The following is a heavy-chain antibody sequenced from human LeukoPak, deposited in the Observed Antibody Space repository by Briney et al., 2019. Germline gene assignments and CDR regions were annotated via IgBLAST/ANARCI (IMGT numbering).Heavy chain of an antibody. D-gene: IGHD4-17*01. CDR3: ATDYGDYGYFQH. CDR1: GGSISSYY. CDR2: IYYSGST. V-gene: IGHV4-59*01. J-gene: IGHJ1*01. Sequence: PSETLSLTCTVSGGSISSYYWSWIRQPPGKGLEWIGYIYYSGSTNYNPSLKSRVTISVDTSKNQFSLKLSSVTAADTAVYYCATDYGDYGYFQHWGQGTLVTVSS.